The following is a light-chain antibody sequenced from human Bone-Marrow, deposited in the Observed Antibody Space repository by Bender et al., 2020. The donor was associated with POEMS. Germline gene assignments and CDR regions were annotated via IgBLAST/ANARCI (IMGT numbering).Light chain of an antibody. CDR1: SSNIGAHA. J-gene: IGLJ3*02. V-gene: IGLV1-44*01. CDR3: AVWDDSLNGWV. CDR2: SSH. Sequence: QSVLTQPPSASGTPGQRVTISCSGGSSNIGAHAVNWYQHLPGTAPKLLIYSSHRRPSEVPDRFSGSRSGTSASLVISGLRSEDEADYYCAVWDDSLNGWVFGGGTKLTVL.